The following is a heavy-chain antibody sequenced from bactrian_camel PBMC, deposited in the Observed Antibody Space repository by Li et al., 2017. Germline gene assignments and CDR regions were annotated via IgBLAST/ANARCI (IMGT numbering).Heavy chain of an antibody. CDR1: GFVFNWDA. J-gene: IGHJ6*01. CDR2: IDEGGTMT. Sequence: LSCAASGFVFNWDAMNWVRQAPGKQFEWVATIDEGGTMTSYPDSVKGRFTFSMDNAKNTLYLQMNSLQPEDTAVYYCAAGARAIGYGCIVGSWYPPPSFGYWSQGTQVTVS. CDR3: AAGARAIGYGCIVGSWYPPPSFGY. D-gene: IGHD6*01. V-gene: IGHV3S40*01.